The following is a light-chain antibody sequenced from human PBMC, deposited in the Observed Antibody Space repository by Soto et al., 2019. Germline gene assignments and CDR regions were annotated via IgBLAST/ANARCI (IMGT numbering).Light chain of an antibody. J-gene: IGLJ3*02. CDR2: EVN. V-gene: IGLV2-23*02. Sequence: QSALTQPASVSGSPGQSITFSCTGSSDDIGSFNLVSWYQQYPGKAPKLILYEVNKRPLGVSDRFSGSKSGNTASLTISGLQAEDEADYHCCSYAGSRWMFGGGTQLTVL. CDR3: CSYAGSRWM. CDR1: SDDIGSFNL.